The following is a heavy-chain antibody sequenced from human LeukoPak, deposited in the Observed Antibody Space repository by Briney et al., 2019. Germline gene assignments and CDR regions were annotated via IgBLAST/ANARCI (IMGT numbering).Heavy chain of an antibody. Sequence: SEALSLTCTVSGGSISDNYWGWIRQPPGKGLEWIGYIYYSGSTNYNPSLKSRVTISVDTSKNQFSLKLSSLTAADTAVYYCARDLYYYDSSGRLYYYYGMDVWGQGTTVTVSS. D-gene: IGHD3-22*01. CDR3: ARDLYYYDSSGRLYYYYGMDV. CDR1: GGSISDNY. V-gene: IGHV4-59*01. J-gene: IGHJ6*02. CDR2: IYYSGST.